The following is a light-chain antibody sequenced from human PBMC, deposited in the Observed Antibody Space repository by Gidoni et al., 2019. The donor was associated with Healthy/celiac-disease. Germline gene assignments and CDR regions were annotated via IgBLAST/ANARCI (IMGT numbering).Light chain of an antibody. CDR2: AAS. CDR1: QGISNY. Sequence: DTQMTQSPSSLYASVGDRVTITCRASQGISNYLAWYQQTPGKVPKLLIYAASTLQSGVPSRFSGSGSGTDFTLTISSLQPEDVATYYCQKYNSAPTFGQGTKVEIK. CDR3: QKYNSAPT. J-gene: IGKJ1*01. V-gene: IGKV1-27*01.